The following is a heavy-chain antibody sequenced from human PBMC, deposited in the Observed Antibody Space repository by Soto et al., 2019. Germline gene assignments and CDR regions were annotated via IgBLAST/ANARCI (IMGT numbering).Heavy chain of an antibody. Sequence: QLQLQESGSGLVKPSQTLSLTCAVSGGSSSSGGYSWSWLRQPPGKGLEWIGDIYHSGSTYYNPALKRRVTVSVDRSKNQFSLTLSSVTAAHTAVYYCARVPSPWGQGTLVTVSS. CDR2: IYHSGST. CDR1: GGSSSSGGYS. CDR3: ARVPSP. V-gene: IGHV4-30-2*01. J-gene: IGHJ5*02.